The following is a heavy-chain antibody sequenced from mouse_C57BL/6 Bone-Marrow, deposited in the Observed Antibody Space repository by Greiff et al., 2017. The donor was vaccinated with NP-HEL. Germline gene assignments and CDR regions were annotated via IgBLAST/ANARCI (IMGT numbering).Heavy chain of an antibody. CDR2: IDPENGDT. D-gene: IGHD1-1*01. V-gene: IGHV14-4*01. CDR1: GFNIKDDY. CDR3: TLYYYGTSPYYFDY. Sequence: EVQLVESGAELVRPGASVKLSCTASGFNIKDDYMHWVKQRPEQGLEWIGWIDPENGDTEYASKFQGKATITADASSNTASLQLSSLTSEDTAVYYCTLYYYGTSPYYFDYWGQGTTLTVSS. J-gene: IGHJ2*01.